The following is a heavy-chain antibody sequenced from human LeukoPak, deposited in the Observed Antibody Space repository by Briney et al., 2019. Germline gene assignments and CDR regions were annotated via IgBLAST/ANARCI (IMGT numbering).Heavy chain of an antibody. CDR1: GFTFSSYV. CDR2: ISYDGSNE. V-gene: IGHV3-30*04. Sequence: GGSLRLSCAASGFTFSSYVMHWVRQAPGKGLEWVAIISYDGSNEYYADSVKGRFTISRDNSKNTLYLQMNSLRAEDTAVYYCARVGAVAYSFDYWGQGTLVTVSS. D-gene: IGHD6-19*01. J-gene: IGHJ4*02. CDR3: ARVGAVAYSFDY.